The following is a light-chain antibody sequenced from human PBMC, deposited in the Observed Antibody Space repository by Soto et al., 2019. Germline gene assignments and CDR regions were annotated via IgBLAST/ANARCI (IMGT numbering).Light chain of an antibody. J-gene: IGLJ3*02. CDR1: SSHIGAGYD. Sequence: QTVVTQPPSVSGAPGQRVTISCTGSSSHIGAGYDVHWYQQLPGTAPKLLIYGNSNRPSGVPDRFSGSKSGTSASLAITGLQAEDEADYYCQSYDSSLSAWVFGGGTKVTVL. CDR3: QSYDSSLSAWV. V-gene: IGLV1-40*01. CDR2: GNS.